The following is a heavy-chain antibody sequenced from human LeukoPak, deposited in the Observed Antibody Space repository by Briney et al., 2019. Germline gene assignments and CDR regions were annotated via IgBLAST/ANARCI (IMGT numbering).Heavy chain of an antibody. V-gene: IGHV3-21*01. D-gene: IGHD2-8*01. J-gene: IGHJ6*03. Sequence: GGSLRLSCAASGFTFSSYSMNWVRQAPGKGLEWVSSISSSSSYIYYADSVKGRFTISRDNAKNSLYLQMNSLRAEDTAVYYCAKDRCSNGIGCYYYYMEVWGKGTTVTISS. CDR1: GFTFSSYS. CDR3: AKDRCSNGIGCYYYYMEV. CDR2: ISSSSSYI.